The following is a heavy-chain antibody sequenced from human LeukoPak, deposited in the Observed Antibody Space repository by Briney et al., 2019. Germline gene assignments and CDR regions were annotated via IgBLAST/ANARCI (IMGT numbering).Heavy chain of an antibody. Sequence: GGSLRLSCAASGFTFSSYSMNWVRQAPGKGLEWVSSISSSSSYIYYADSVKGRFTISRDNAKNSLYLQLNSLRAEDTAVYYCARDPAGPYYWYFDLWGRGTLVTVSS. D-gene: IGHD6-19*01. CDR2: ISSSSSYI. CDR1: GFTFSSYS. J-gene: IGHJ2*01. CDR3: ARDPAGPYYWYFDL. V-gene: IGHV3-21*06.